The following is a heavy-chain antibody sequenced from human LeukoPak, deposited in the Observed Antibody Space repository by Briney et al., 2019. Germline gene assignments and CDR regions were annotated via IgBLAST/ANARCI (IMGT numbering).Heavy chain of an antibody. D-gene: IGHD3-10*01. J-gene: IGHJ6*03. CDR1: GFTFSSYW. Sequence: GGSLRLSCAASGFTFSSYWMSWVRQAPGKGLEWVANIKQDGSEKYYVDSVKGRFTISRDNSKSTLYLQMNSLRTEDTAVYYCAKDRGGSFYYFMDVWGKGTTVTISS. V-gene: IGHV3-7*01. CDR2: IKQDGSEK. CDR3: AKDRGGSFYYFMDV.